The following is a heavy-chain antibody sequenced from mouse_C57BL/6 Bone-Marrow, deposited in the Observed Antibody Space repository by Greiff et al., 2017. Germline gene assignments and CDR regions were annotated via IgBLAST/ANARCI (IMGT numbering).Heavy chain of an antibody. Sequence: VQLQQSGAELARPGASVKLSCKASGYTFTSYGISWVKQRTGQGLEWIGEIYPRSGNNYYNEKFKGKATLTADKSSSPAYMGLRSLTSEDAAVYFCARSSNHGGFAYWGQGTLVTVSA. CDR1: GYTFTSYG. CDR2: IYPRSGNN. V-gene: IGHV1-81*01. CDR3: ARSSNHGGFAY. J-gene: IGHJ3*01. D-gene: IGHD2-5*01.